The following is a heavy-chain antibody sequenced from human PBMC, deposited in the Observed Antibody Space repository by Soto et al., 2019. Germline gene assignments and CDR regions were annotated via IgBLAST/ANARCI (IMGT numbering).Heavy chain of an antibody. CDR1: GYTFTSYG. J-gene: IGHJ1*01. CDR2: ISAYNGNT. V-gene: IGHV1-18*01. D-gene: IGHD6-25*01. CDR3: GSSIPFGYSGGVGYFFAF. Sequence: GASVKVSCKASGYTFTSYGISWVRRAPGQRLEWMGWISAYNGNTNYAQKLQGRVTMTTDTSPSQAYMELRSLRSDDTAVYYCGSSIPFGYSGGVGYFFAFRGQGSLDPVSS.